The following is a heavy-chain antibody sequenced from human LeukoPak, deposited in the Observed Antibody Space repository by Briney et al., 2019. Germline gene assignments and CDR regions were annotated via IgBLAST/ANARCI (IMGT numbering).Heavy chain of an antibody. Sequence: SETLSLTCTVSGGSISSSSYYWSWIRQPPGKGLEWIGEINHSGSTNYNPSLKGRVTISVDTSKNQFSLKLSSVTAADTAVYYCASSRVYAIRRWMRWFDPWGQGTLVTVSS. CDR1: GGSISSSSYY. D-gene: IGHD2-8*01. CDR3: ASSRVYAIRRWMRWFDP. J-gene: IGHJ5*02. V-gene: IGHV4-39*07. CDR2: INHSGST.